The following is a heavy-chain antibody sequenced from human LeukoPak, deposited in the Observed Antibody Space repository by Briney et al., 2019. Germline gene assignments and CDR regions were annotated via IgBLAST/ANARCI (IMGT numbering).Heavy chain of an antibody. Sequence: GGSLRLSCAGSGFTFNTYNMNWVRQAPGKGLEWVSSISSSSSYIYYADSVKGRFTISRDNAKNSVFLQMDSPRDEDTGVYYCAELGITMIGGVWGKGTTVTISS. CDR2: ISSSSSYI. J-gene: IGHJ6*04. V-gene: IGHV3-21*01. D-gene: IGHD3-10*02. CDR3: AELGITMIGGV. CDR1: GFTFNTYN.